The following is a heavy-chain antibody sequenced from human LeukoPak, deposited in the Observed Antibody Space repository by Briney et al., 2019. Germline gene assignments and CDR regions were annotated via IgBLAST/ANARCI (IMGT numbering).Heavy chain of an antibody. Sequence: ASVKVSCKASGYTFTSCYMHWVRQAPGQGLEWMGIINPSGGSTSYAQKFQGRVTMTRDTSTSTVYMELSSLRSEDTAVYYCARRPWTYYYDSSGYSDDAFDIWGQGTMVTVSS. CDR2: INPSGGST. D-gene: IGHD3-22*01. CDR1: GYTFTSCY. J-gene: IGHJ3*02. CDR3: ARRPWTYYYDSSGYSDDAFDI. V-gene: IGHV1-46*01.